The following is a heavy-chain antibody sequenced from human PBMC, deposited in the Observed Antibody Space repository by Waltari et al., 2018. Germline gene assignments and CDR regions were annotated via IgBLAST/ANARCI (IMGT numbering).Heavy chain of an antibody. CDR3: ASLGIRAGVGATPEDAFDI. V-gene: IGHV1-24*01. CDR2: FEPDDRET. Sequence: QVQLVQSGAEVKKPGASVKVSCKVSGYTLTELSMHWVRQAPGKGLEWMGGFEPDDRETSYAQKLQGRGTSTEDTSTDTAYKELSSLRSEDTAVYYCASLGIRAGVGATPEDAFDIWGQGTMVTVSS. J-gene: IGHJ3*02. D-gene: IGHD1-26*01. CDR1: GYTLTELS.